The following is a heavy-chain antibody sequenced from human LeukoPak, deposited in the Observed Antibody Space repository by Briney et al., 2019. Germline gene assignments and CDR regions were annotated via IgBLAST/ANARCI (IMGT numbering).Heavy chain of an antibody. V-gene: IGHV1-18*01. CDR3: ARDWYCSGGTCHNCFDP. CDR1: GYTFTSYG. CDR2: ISTDNGNT. D-gene: IGHD2-15*01. J-gene: IGHJ5*02. Sequence: ASVKVSCRASGYTFTSYGISWVRQATGQGLEWMGWISTDNGNTNYAQNLQDRVTMTTDTATSTVYMELRSLRSDDTAVYYCARDWYCSGGTCHNCFDPWGQGTLVTVSS.